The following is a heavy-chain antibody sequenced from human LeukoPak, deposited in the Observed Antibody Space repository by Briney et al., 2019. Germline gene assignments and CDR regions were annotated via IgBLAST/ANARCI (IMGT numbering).Heavy chain of an antibody. J-gene: IGHJ4*02. CDR2: ISSRGSTI. CDR3: ARESGGVDSSGYYAIDY. V-gene: IGHV3-48*03. D-gene: IGHD3-22*01. Sequence: GGSLRLSCAASGFTFSSYEMNWVRQAPGKGLEWVSYISSRGSTIYYADSVKGRFTISRDNAKNSLYLQMNSLRAEDTAVYYCARESGGVDSSGYYAIDYWGQGTLVTVSS. CDR1: GFTFSSYE.